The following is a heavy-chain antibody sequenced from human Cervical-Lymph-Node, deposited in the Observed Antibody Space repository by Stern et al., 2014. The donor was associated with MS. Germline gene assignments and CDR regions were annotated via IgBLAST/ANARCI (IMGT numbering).Heavy chain of an antibody. CDR3: AQNTVGYTPGDY. Sequence: EVQLVESGGGVVQPGGSLRLSCEASGFTFRNYYMTWVRQAPGKGLEWVANISPDGSEMAYADSVKGRFTISRDNAENSLCLQTNSLRDEDTAVYYCAQNTVGYTPGDYWGQGTLVTVSS. CDR1: GFTFRNYY. V-gene: IGHV3-7*03. D-gene: IGHD1-26*01. J-gene: IGHJ4*02. CDR2: ISPDGSEM.